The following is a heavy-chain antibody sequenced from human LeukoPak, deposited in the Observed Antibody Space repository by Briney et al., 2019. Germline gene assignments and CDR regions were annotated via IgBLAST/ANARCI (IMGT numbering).Heavy chain of an antibody. CDR3: ARDYTLDY. Sequence: GGSLRLSCAASGFTFNNAWMNWVRQAPGKGLEWVANIKQDGSEKYYVDSVKGRFTISRDNAKNSLYLQMNSLRAEDTAVYYCARDYTLDYWGQGTPVTVSP. V-gene: IGHV3-7*01. D-gene: IGHD2/OR15-2a*01. CDR1: GFTFNNAW. CDR2: IKQDGSEK. J-gene: IGHJ4*02.